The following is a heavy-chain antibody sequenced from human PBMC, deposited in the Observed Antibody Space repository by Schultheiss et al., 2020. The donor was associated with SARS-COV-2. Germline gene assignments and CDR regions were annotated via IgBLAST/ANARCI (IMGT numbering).Heavy chain of an antibody. Sequence: GESLKISCAASGFTFSSYGMHWVRQAPGKGLEWVANIKQDGSEKKSVDSVKGRFTISRDNAKNSLYLQMNSLRAEDTAVYYCARDRGNFNYHFDSWGQGTLVTVSS. CDR1: GFTFSSYG. J-gene: IGHJ4*02. V-gene: IGHV3-7*01. CDR2: IKQDGSEK. CDR3: ARDRGNFNYHFDS. D-gene: IGHD1-26*01.